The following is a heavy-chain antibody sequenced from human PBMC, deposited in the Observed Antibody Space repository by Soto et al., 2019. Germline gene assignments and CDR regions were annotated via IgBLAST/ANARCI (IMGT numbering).Heavy chain of an antibody. D-gene: IGHD2-2*01. CDR3: ALLPRDCNKTSCYYADH. CDR1: GYDFNTNW. J-gene: IGHJ4*02. CDR2: MYPGDSDT. Sequence: GESLKISCRGSGYDFNTNWFGWVRQLPGRGLEWVGIMYPGDSDTRYNPSLQGHVTLSADVTVSTAFLQWRSLKTSDTGIYFCALLPRDCNKTSCYYADHWGQGTQVTVSS. V-gene: IGHV5-51*01.